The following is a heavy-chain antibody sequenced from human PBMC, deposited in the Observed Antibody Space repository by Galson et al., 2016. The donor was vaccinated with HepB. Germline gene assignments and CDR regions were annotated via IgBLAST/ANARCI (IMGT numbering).Heavy chain of an antibody. D-gene: IGHD2-2*01. V-gene: IGHV3-64D*08. Sequence: SLRLSCAASGFTFSNYAMHWVRQAPGKGLEYVSAFSSNGGDTYYADSVKGRFTVSRDNSKNTLYLQMSSLRAEDTAVYYCVKGYCRTTTCPRSIYFDYWGRGTLVTVSS. CDR1: GFTFSNYA. J-gene: IGHJ4*02. CDR3: VKGYCRTTTCPRSIYFDY. CDR2: FSSNGGDT.